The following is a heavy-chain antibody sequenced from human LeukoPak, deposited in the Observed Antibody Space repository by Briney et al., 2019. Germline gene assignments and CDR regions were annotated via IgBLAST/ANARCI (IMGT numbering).Heavy chain of an antibody. CDR3: ASRGPFYYDSSGYHPRNDAFDI. Sequence: PGGTLRLSCAASGLTFSSYGMSWVRQAPGKGLEWVSAISGSGGSTYYADSVKGRFTISRDNSKNALYLQMNSLRAEDTAVYYCASRGPFYYDSSGYHPRNDAFDIWGQGTMVTVSS. V-gene: IGHV3-23*01. CDR1: GLTFSSYG. D-gene: IGHD3-22*01. J-gene: IGHJ3*02. CDR2: ISGSGGST.